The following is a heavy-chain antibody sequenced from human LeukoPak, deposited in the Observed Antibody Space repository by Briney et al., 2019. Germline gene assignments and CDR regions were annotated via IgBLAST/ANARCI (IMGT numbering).Heavy chain of an antibody. Sequence: VGSLRLSCAASGFTFSSYAMSWVRQAPGKGLEWVSAISGSGGSTYYADSVKGRFTISRDNSNNTLYLQMNSLRAEDTAVYYCAKVSAVAATPIDYWGQGTLVTVSS. J-gene: IGHJ4*02. CDR2: ISGSGGST. D-gene: IGHD2-15*01. CDR3: AKVSAVAATPIDY. CDR1: GFTFSSYA. V-gene: IGHV3-23*01.